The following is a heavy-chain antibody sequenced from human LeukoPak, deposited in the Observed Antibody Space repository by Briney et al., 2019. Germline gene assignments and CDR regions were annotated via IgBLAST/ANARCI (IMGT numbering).Heavy chain of an antibody. CDR2: INSDGSSR. V-gene: IGHV3-74*01. J-gene: IGHJ4*02. D-gene: IGHD5-12*01. CDR1: GFTFSNFA. CDR3: AREDYSGYDFYDY. Sequence: PGGSLRLSCVASGFTFSNFAMNWVRQAPGKGLVWVSLINSDGSSRNYADSVKGRFTISRDNAKNTLYLQMNSLRVEDTAVYYCAREDYSGYDFYDYWGQGSLVTVSS.